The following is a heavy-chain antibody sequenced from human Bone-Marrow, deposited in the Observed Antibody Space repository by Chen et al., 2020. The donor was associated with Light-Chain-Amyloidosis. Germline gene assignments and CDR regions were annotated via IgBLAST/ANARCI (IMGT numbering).Heavy chain of an antibody. V-gene: IGHV3-9*01. J-gene: IGHJ4*02. CDR3: TKDISPHMAGFDF. Sequence: EVQLVESWGGLIQPGGSLRLSCTASGFTFDDYAMHWVRQPPGKGLEWVSGLDWEGESIGYADSVKGRFTISRDNAKNSLSLEMTRLRSEDTAFYYCTKDISPHMAGFDFWGQGMLVTVSS. CDR2: LDWEGESI. CDR1: GFTFDDYA.